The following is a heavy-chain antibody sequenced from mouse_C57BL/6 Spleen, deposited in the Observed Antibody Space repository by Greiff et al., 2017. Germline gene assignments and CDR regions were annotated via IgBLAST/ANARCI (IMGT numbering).Heavy chain of an antibody. Sequence: VQLQQPGAELVKPGASVKMSCKASGYTFTSYWITWVKQRPGQGLEWIGDLYPGSGSTNYNEKFKSKATLTVVTSSSTAYMQLSSLTSEDSAVYYCARGDYYGSSYYAMDYWGQGTSVTVSS. CDR2: LYPGSGST. CDR3: ARGDYYGSSYYAMDY. D-gene: IGHD1-1*01. V-gene: IGHV1-55*01. J-gene: IGHJ4*01. CDR1: GYTFTSYW.